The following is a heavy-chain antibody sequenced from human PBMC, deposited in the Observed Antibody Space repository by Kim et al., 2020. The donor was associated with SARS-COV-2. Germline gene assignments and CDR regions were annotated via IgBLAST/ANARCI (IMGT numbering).Heavy chain of an antibody. CDR1: GFTFSNAW. D-gene: IGHD5-12*01. Sequence: GGSLRLSCAASGFTFSNAWMSWVRQAPGKGLEWVGRIKSKTDGGTTDYAAPVKGRFTISRDDSKNTLYLQMNSLKTEDTAVYYCTTSKGAYSGYDLYWYFDLWGRGTLVTVSS. CDR2: IKSKTDGGTT. J-gene: IGHJ2*01. CDR3: TTSKGAYSGYDLYWYFDL. V-gene: IGHV3-15*01.